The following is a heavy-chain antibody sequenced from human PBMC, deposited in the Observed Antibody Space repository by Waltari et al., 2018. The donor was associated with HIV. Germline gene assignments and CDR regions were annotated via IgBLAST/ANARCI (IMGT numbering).Heavy chain of an antibody. CDR1: GLTFSAYA. V-gene: IGHV3-30*15. Sequence: ESGGGVVQPGGVLIPPCVAPGLTFSAYAFPLVRQAPGQRLEWLAAISYDGTNQYYAKSVKGRFIISRDDATNTVHLQMGSLRVEDMAMYFCAKDGRLRWYGDTGWLDSWGRGSQVTVSS. J-gene: IGHJ5*01. CDR2: ISYDGTNQ. CDR3: AKDGRLRWYGDTGWLDS. D-gene: IGHD3-10*01.